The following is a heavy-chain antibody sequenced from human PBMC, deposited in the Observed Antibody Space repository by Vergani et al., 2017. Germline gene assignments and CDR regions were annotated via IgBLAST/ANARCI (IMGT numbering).Heavy chain of an antibody. CDR3: ASGYGSSTSCYEDAFDI. J-gene: IGHJ3*02. CDR2: IFQSGGP. D-gene: IGHD2-2*03. Sequence: QLQLQESGSGLVKPSQTLSLNCAASGGSISSGAFSWGWIRPPPGRGLQWIGHIFQSGGPDYNASLKSRVNISLDKSKNHLSLSLSSVTAADTAVYYCASGYGSSTSCYEDAFDIWGQGTMVTVSS. V-gene: IGHV4-30-2*01. CDR1: GGSISSGAFS.